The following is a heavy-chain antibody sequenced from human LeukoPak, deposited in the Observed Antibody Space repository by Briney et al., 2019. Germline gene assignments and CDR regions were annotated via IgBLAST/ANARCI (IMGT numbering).Heavy chain of an antibody. J-gene: IGHJ5*02. CDR2: IIPILGIA. Sequence: SVKVSCKASGGTFSSYAISWVRQAPGQGLEWMGRIIPILGIANYAQKFQGRVTITADKSTSTAYMELSSLRSEDTAVYCCARAGGYNWFDPWGQGTLVTVSS. D-gene: IGHD3-10*01. V-gene: IGHV1-69*04. CDR3: ARAGGYNWFDP. CDR1: GGTFSSYA.